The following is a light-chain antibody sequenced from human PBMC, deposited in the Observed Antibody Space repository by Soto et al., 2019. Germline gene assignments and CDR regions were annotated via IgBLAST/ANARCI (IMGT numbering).Light chain of an antibody. J-gene: IGKJ1*01. CDR2: TAT. CDR3: QQANSFPWT. CDR1: QGISRW. Sequence: DIQMTQSPSSVSASVGDRVTMTCRASQGISRWLAWYQQKPGKAPKLLIYTATSLQSGVPSRFSGSGSGTDFTLTISSLQPEDFATYYCQQANSFPWTFGQGTRVDIK. V-gene: IGKV1-12*01.